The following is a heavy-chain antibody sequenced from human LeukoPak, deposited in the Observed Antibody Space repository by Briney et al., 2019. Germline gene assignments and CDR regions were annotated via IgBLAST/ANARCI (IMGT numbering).Heavy chain of an antibody. V-gene: IGHV4-39*01. Sequence: SETLSLTCTVSGGSISSYYWSWIRQPPGKGLEWIGSIYYSGSTYYNPSLKSRVTISVDTSKNQFSLKLSSVTAADTAVYYCARSDYGGNSGDYWGQGTLVTVSS. CDR3: ARSDYGGNSGDY. CDR1: GGSISSYY. CDR2: IYYSGST. D-gene: IGHD4-23*01. J-gene: IGHJ4*02.